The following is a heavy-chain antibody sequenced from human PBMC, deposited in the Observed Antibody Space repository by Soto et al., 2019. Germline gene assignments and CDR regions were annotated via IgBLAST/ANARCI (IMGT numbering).Heavy chain of an antibody. CDR1: GFSFGTYV. J-gene: IGHJ3*02. CDR2: ISGSGGRV. CDR3: AMTRLYDTGTNDYHRDALDI. D-gene: IGHD3-22*01. V-gene: IGHV3-23*01. Sequence: EVQLLESGGGMVEPRGSLKLPCAASGFSFGTYVMNWVRQAPGKGLEWVSGISGSGGRVYSADSVKGRFTISRDNSRNTLYLQMNSLRAEDTAIYYCAMTRLYDTGTNDYHRDALDIWGQGTQVIVSS.